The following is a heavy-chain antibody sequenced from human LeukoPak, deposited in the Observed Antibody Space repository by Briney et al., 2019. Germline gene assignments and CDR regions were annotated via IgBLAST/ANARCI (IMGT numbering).Heavy chain of an antibody. Sequence: GGSLRLSCAASGFTFTSYWLSWVRQAPGKGLEWVANIKNDGTVKNYVDSVKGRFTISRDNAKNSLYLQMNSLRAEDTGVYYCAKDSYSKGDYWGQGVLVTVSS. CDR3: AKDSYSKGDY. CDR2: IKNDGTVK. J-gene: IGHJ4*02. D-gene: IGHD5-18*01. CDR1: GFTFTSYW. V-gene: IGHV3-7*01.